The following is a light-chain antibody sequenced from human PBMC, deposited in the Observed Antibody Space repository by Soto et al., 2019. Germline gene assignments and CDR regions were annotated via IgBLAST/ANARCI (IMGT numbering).Light chain of an antibody. CDR3: QEFNSALGMYT. Sequence: DIQMTQSPSSLSASVGDRVTITCRASQGINNYLAWYQQKPGKVPKLLIYAASTLQSGVPSRFSGSGSATEFTLTISSMQPEDVATYYCQEFNSALGMYTFGQGTKLEIK. J-gene: IGKJ2*01. CDR1: QGINNY. CDR2: AAS. V-gene: IGKV1-27*01.